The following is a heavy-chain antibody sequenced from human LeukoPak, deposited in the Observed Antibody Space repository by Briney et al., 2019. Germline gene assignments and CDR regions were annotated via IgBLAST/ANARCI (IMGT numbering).Heavy chain of an antibody. CDR2: IYPGDSDT. D-gene: IGHD3-10*01. CDR3: ARTAMVRGVWVYFDY. V-gene: IGHV5-51*01. Sequence: GESLKISCKGSGYSFTSYWIGWVRQMPGKGLEWMGIIYPGDSDTRYSPSSQGQVTISADKSISTAYLQWSSLKASDTAMYYCARTAMVRGVWVYFDYWGQGTLVTVSS. CDR1: GYSFTSYW. J-gene: IGHJ4*02.